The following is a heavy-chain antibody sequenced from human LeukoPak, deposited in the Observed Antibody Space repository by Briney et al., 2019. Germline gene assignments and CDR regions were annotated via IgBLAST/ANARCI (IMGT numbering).Heavy chain of an antibody. D-gene: IGHD4-11*01. CDR3: ARNAPRLQYYYYGMDV. J-gene: IGHJ6*02. CDR2: IYYSGST. V-gene: IGHV4-31*11. Sequence: SETLSLTCAVYGGSFSGYYWSWIRQHPGKGLEWIGYIYYSGSTYYNPSLKSRVTISVDTSKNQFSLKLSSVTAADTAVYYCARNAPRLQYYYYGMDVWGQGTTVTVSS. CDR1: GGSFSGYY.